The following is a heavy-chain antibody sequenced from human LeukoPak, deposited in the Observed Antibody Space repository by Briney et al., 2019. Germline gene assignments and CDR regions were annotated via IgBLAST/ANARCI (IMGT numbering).Heavy chain of an antibody. J-gene: IGHJ4*02. CDR3: ARDEANYDILTGYYSVGVSDY. CDR1: GFTFSSSE. CDR2: ISSSSSTI. V-gene: IGHV3-48*01. Sequence: GGSLRLSCVASGFTFSSSEMNWVRQAPGKGLEWVSYISSSSSTIYYADSVKGRFTISRDNAKNSLYLQMNSLRAEDTAVYYCARDEANYDILTGYYSVGVSDYWGQGTLVTVSS. D-gene: IGHD3-9*01.